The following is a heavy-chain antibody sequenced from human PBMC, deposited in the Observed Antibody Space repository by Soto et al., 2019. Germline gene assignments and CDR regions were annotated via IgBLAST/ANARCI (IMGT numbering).Heavy chain of an antibody. CDR3: ARDPWRGYSGFFDY. D-gene: IGHD5-12*01. CDR1: GFTFSSYS. CDR2: ISSSSSTI. V-gene: IGHV3-48*02. Sequence: VQLVESGGGLVKPGGSLRLSCAASGFTFSSYSMNWVRQAPGKGLEWVSYISSSSSTIYYADSVKGRFTISRDNAKNSLYLQMNSLRDEDTAVYYCARDPWRGYSGFFDYWGQGTLVTVSS. J-gene: IGHJ4*02.